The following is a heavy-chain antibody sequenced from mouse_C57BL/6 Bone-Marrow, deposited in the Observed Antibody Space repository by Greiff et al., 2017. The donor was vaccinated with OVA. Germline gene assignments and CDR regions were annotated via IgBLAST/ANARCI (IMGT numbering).Heavy chain of an antibody. V-gene: IGHV1-81*01. D-gene: IGHD4-1*01. CDR3: ALTQYFDV. J-gene: IGHJ1*03. Sequence: VQLVESGAELARPGASVKLSCKASGYTLTSYGISWVKQRTGQGLEWIGEIYPRSGNTYYNEKFKGKATLTADKSSSTAYMELRSLTSEDSAVYFWALTQYFDVWGTGTTVTVSS. CDR2: IYPRSGNT. CDR1: GYTLTSYG.